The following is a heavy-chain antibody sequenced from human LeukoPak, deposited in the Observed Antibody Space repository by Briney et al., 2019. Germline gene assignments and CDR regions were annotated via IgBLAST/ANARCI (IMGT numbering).Heavy chain of an antibody. D-gene: IGHD6-13*01. CDR2: IYYSGNT. V-gene: IGHV4-30-2*05. J-gene: IGHJ4*02. CDR1: GGSISSGGYS. CDR3: ARELIAAAVYFDS. Sequence: SETLSLTCAVSGGSISSGGYSWSWIRQPPGKGLEWIGYIYYSGNTYYNPSLKSRVTMSVDTSKNQFSLKLSSVTAADTAVYYCARELIAAAVYFDSWGQGTLVTVSS.